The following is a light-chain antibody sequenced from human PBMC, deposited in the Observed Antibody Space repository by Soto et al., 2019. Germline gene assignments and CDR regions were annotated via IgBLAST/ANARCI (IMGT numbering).Light chain of an antibody. J-gene: IGKJ1*01. Sequence: MKMTQSPSTLCGSVGDRVTITCRASQTISSWLAWYQQKPGKAPKLLIYKASTLKSGVPSRFSGSGSGTEFTLTISSLQPDDFATYYCQHYNSYSEAFGQGTKVDI. CDR3: QHYNSYSEA. CDR1: QTISSW. V-gene: IGKV1-5*03. CDR2: KAS.